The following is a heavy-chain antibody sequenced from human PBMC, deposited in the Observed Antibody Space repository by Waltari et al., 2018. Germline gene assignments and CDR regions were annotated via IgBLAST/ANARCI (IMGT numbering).Heavy chain of an antibody. CDR1: GFTFSRYW. CDR3: ARVATKTYSSPVPGRPYYYGMDV. D-gene: IGHD3-22*01. J-gene: IGHJ6*02. Sequence: EEQLVESGGGLAQPGESLRLSCAASGFTFSRYWMDWVRQAPGKGLVWGSRMRSDGSTITYADSVKGRFTISRDNAKNTLYVQMNRLRAEDTAVYYCARVATKTYSSPVPGRPYYYGMDVWGQGTTVTVSS. V-gene: IGHV3-74*01. CDR2: MRSDGSTI.